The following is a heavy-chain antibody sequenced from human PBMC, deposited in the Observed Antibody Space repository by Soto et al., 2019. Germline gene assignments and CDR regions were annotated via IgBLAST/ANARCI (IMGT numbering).Heavy chain of an antibody. V-gene: IGHV3-30-3*01. Sequence: QAQLVETGGRVVQPGRSLRLSCAASGFTFSNYAMHWVRQAPGKGLEWVAGISFDGSNKYYADSVQGRFTISRDNSKNTLYLQMNSLRPDDTAVYYCARDYVGNWYFELWGRGTLVTVSS. J-gene: IGHJ2*01. CDR3: ARDYVGNWYFEL. D-gene: IGHD2-15*01. CDR2: ISFDGSNK. CDR1: GFTFSNYA.